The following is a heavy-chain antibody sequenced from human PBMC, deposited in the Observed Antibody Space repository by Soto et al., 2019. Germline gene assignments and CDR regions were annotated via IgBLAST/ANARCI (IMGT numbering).Heavy chain of an antibody. D-gene: IGHD1-26*01. J-gene: IGHJ5*02. CDR3: AVEQWDWFDP. V-gene: IGHV4-61*01. CDR2: MYYGGST. CDR1: GGSVNNNKYY. Sequence: QVQLQESGPGLVKPSETLSLTCSVSGGSVNNNKYYWSWIQQPPGKGLEWIGYMYYGGSTDYNPSLKNRGTISIDTSKNQFSLSLTSVTAADTAVYYCAVEQWDWFDPWGQGTLVTVSS.